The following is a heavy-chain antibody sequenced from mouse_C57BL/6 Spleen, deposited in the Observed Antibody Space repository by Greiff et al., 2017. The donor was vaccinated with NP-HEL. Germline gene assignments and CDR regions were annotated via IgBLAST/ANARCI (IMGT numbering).Heavy chain of an antibody. CDR1: GYTFTSYW. CDR2: INPCSGYT. D-gene: IGHD2-2*01. J-gene: IGHJ4*01. Sequence: VQLQQSGAELVKPGASVKLSCKASGYTFTSYWMHWVKQRPGQGLEWIGYINPCSGYTKYNQKFKDKATLTADKSSSTTYMQLSSLTYEDSAVYYGARSSYGYDGDAMDYWGQGTSVTVSS. V-gene: IGHV1-7*01. CDR3: ARSSYGYDGDAMDY.